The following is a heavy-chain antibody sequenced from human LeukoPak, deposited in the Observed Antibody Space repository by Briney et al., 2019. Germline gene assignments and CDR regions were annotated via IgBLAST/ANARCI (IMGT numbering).Heavy chain of an antibody. D-gene: IGHD3-10*01. Sequence: SETLSLTCTVSGGSISSSSYYWGWIRQPPGKGLEWIGSIYYSGTTYYHPSRKSRVTISIDTAKNQFSLEVSSVTAADTAVYYCARVSPYYYGSGSYDYWGQGTLVTVSS. CDR3: ARVSPYYYGSGSYDY. V-gene: IGHV4-39*01. J-gene: IGHJ4*02. CDR2: IYYSGTT. CDR1: GGSISSSSYY.